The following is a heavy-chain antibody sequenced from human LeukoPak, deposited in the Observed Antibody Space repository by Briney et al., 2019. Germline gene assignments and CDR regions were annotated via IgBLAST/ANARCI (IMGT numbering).Heavy chain of an antibody. CDR3: ARRRDGYKPGGRDAFDI. V-gene: IGHV4-39*01. D-gene: IGHD5-24*01. CDR1: GGSISSSSYY. J-gene: IGHJ3*02. CDR2: IYYSGST. Sequence: SETLSLTCTVSGGSISSSSYYWGWIRQPPGKGLEWIGSIYYSGSTYYNPSLKSRVTISVDTSKNQFSLKLSSVTAADTAVYYCARRRDGYKPGGRDAFDIWGQGTTVTVSS.